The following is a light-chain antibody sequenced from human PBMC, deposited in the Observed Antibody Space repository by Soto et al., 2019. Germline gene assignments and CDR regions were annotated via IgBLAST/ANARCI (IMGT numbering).Light chain of an antibody. CDR3: LLYGSFTLP. CDR2: GAS. J-gene: IGKJ4*01. Sequence: EILLTQSPGTLSLSPGDRATLSCRASQSLGSTFLAWHQQKSGQSPRLLIYGASDRATYIPDRFSGSGSGADFTLRLSRLERHGFAVFFCLLYGSFTLPIGGGTQVEMK. CDR1: QSLGSTF. V-gene: IGKV3-20*01.